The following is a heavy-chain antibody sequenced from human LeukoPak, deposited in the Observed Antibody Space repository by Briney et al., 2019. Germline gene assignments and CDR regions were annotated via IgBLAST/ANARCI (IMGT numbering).Heavy chain of an antibody. Sequence: GEALRLSCAASRFTFCDYYMSWIRQAPGKGLGWVSYISSSGSTIYYADSVKGRFTISRDNAKNSLYLQMNSLRAEDTAVYYCARVGPAARKDGMDVWGQGATVTVSS. V-gene: IGHV3-11*01. CDR1: RFTFCDYY. D-gene: IGHD2-2*01. CDR3: ARVGPAARKDGMDV. CDR2: ISSSGSTI. J-gene: IGHJ6*02.